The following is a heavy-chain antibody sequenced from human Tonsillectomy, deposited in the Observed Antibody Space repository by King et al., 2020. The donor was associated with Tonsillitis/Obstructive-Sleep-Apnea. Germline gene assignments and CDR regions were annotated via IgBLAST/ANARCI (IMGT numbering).Heavy chain of an antibody. CDR3: VCYATDLDNYYYYMDV. CDR2: IYYNGDT. CDR1: GGSISSSRYY. Sequence: LQLQESGPGLVKPSETLSLSCFVSGGSISSSRYYWGWIRQPPGKGLEWIGTIYYNGDTYYNPSLKSRVTVSIDTSESQFSLKLTSVTAADTAVYYCVCYATDLDNYYYYMDVWGKGTPVTVSS. V-gene: IGHV4-39*01. J-gene: IGHJ6*03. D-gene: IGHD2-2*01.